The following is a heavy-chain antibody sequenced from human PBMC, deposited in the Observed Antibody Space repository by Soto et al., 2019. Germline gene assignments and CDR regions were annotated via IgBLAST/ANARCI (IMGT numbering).Heavy chain of an antibody. J-gene: IGHJ4*02. Sequence: QVQLVQSGAEVKKPGASVKVSCQASGYTFTSYNINWVRQATGQGLEWMGWMNPNSGNTGYAQKFQGRVTMTRDTSISTAYMELSGLRSEDTAVYYCARGGRITGNSYVDHWGQGTLVTVSS. D-gene: IGHD5-18*01. V-gene: IGHV1-8*01. CDR2: MNPNSGNT. CDR1: GYTFTSYN. CDR3: ARGGRITGNSYVDH.